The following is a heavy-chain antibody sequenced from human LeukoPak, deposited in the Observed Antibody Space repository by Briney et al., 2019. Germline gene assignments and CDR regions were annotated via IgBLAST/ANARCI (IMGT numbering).Heavy chain of an antibody. CDR2: ISAYNGNT. D-gene: IGHD5-18*01. CDR3: ARGRNVDTAMVTGPDFDY. Sequence: GASVKVSCKASGYTFTSYGISWVRQAPGQGLEWMGWISAYNGNTNYAQKLQGRVTMTTDTSTSTAYMELRRLRSDDTAVYYCARGRNVDTAMVTGPDFDYWGQGTLVTVSS. CDR1: GYTFTSYG. J-gene: IGHJ4*02. V-gene: IGHV1-18*01.